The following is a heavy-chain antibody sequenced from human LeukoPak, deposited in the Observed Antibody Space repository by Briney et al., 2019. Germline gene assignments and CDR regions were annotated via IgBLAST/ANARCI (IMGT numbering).Heavy chain of an antibody. V-gene: IGHV4-39*07. Sequence: SETLSLTCTVSGGSISSSSYYWGWIRQPPGKGLEWIGSIYYSGSTYYNPSLKSRVTISVDTSKNQFSLKLSSVTAADTAVYYCARGYQLLHNGMDVWGKGTTVTVSS. CDR1: GGSISSSSYY. J-gene: IGHJ6*04. CDR2: IYYSGST. D-gene: IGHD2-2*01. CDR3: ARGYQLLHNGMDV.